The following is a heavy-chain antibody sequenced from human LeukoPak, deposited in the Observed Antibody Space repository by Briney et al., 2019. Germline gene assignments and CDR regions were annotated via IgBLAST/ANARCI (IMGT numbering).Heavy chain of an antibody. Sequence: PSETLSLTCTVSGGSISSYYWSWIRQPPGKGLEWIGYIYYSGSTNYNPSLKSRVTISVDTSKNQFSLKLSSVTAADTAVYYCARTSRLRTRPFDYYYYMDVWGKGTTVTVSS. CDR1: GGSISSYY. CDR2: IYYSGST. J-gene: IGHJ6*03. V-gene: IGHV4-59*01. D-gene: IGHD1-14*01. CDR3: ARTSRLRTRPFDYYYYMDV.